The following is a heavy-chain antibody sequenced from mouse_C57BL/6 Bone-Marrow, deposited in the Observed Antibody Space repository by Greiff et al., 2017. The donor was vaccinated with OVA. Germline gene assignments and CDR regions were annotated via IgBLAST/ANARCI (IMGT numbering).Heavy chain of an antibody. CDR1: GFTFSDFY. J-gene: IGHJ2*01. D-gene: IGHD1-1*01. Sequence: EVQLVESGGGLVQSGRSLRLSCATSGFTFSDFYMEWVRQAPGKGLEWIAASRNKANDYTTEYSASVKGRFIVSRDTSQSILYLQMNALRAEDTAIYYCARDAYYGYFDYWGQGTTLTVSS. CDR2: SRNKANDYTT. V-gene: IGHV7-1*01. CDR3: ARDAYYGYFDY.